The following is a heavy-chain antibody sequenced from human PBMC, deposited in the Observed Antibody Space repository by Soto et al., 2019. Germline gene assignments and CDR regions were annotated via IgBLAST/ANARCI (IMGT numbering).Heavy chain of an antibody. D-gene: IGHD3-9*01. CDR1: GGSISSSSYY. CDR2: IYYSGST. Sequence: PSETLSLTCTVSGGSISSSSYYWGWIRQPPGKGLEWIGSIYYSGSTYYNPSLKSRVTISVDTSKNQFSLKLSSVTAADTAVYYCARASNYDILTGYYTRWFDPWGQGTLVTVSS. J-gene: IGHJ5*02. V-gene: IGHV4-39*01. CDR3: ARASNYDILTGYYTRWFDP.